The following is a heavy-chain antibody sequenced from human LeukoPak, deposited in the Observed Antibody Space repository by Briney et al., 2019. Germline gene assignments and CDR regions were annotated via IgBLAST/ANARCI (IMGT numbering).Heavy chain of an antibody. D-gene: IGHD2-2*01. CDR3: ARGLDEGYCSSTSCYVIDY. J-gene: IGHJ4*02. V-gene: IGHV4-34*01. CDR2: INHSGST. CDR1: GGSFSGYY. Sequence: SETLSLTCAAYGGSFSGYYWSWIRRPPGKGLEWIGEINHSGSTNNNPSLKSRVTISVDTSKNQFSLKLRSVTAADTAVYYCARGLDEGYCSSTSCYVIDYWGQGTLVTVSS.